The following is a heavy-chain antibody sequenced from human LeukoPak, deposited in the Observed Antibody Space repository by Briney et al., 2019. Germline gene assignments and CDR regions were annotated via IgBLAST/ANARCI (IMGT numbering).Heavy chain of an antibody. CDR1: GYTLTELS. CDR3: ATEASPGGAFDI. V-gene: IGHV1-24*01. D-gene: IGHD1-14*01. CDR2: FDPEDGET. J-gene: IGHJ3*02. Sequence: ASVKVSCKVSGYTLTELSMHWVRQAPGKGLEWMGGFDPEDGETIYAQKFQGRVTMTEDTSTDTAHMELSSLRSEDTAVYYCATEASPGGAFDIWGQGTMVTASS.